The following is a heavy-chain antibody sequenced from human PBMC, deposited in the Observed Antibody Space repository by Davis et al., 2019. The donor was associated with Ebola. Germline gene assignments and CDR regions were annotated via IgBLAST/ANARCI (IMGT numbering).Heavy chain of an antibody. CDR1: GGSFSGYY. D-gene: IGHD2/OR15-2a*01. V-gene: IGHV4-34*09. Sequence: SETLSLTCAVYGGSFSGYYWSWIRQPPGKGLEWIGEINHSGSTNYNPSLKSRVTISVDTSKNQFSLKLSSVTAADTAVYYCAREGLIGVADYWGQGTLVTVSS. CDR3: AREGLIGVADY. J-gene: IGHJ4*02. CDR2: INHSGST.